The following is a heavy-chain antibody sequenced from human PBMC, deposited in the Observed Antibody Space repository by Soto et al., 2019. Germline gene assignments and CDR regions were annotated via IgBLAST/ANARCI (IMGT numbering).Heavy chain of an antibody. J-gene: IGHJ5*02. CDR2: IYYSGSS. V-gene: IGHV4-30-4*01. D-gene: IGHD6-13*01. Sequence: QVQLQESGPGLVQPSQTLSLTCTVSGVSFSSDDYYWSWIRQPPGKGLEWIGHIYYSGSSYSSPSLKSRLTMSVDRSKNQFSLRLTSVTAADTAVYYCARVPGYSSTWLWFDPWGQGTLVSVSS. CDR3: ARVPGYSSTWLWFDP. CDR1: GVSFSSDDYY.